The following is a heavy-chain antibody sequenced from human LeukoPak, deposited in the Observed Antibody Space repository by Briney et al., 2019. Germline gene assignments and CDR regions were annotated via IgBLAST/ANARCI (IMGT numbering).Heavy chain of an antibody. CDR3: ARGSGVRGVIKSWYFDL. V-gene: IGHV3-21*01. CDR1: GFTFSSYS. D-gene: IGHD3-10*01. Sequence: GGSLRLSYAASGFTFSSYSVNWVRQAPGKGLEWVSSISSSSSYIYYAGSVKGRFTISRDNAKNSLYLQMNSLRAEDTAVYYCARGSGVRGVIKSWYFDLWGRGTLVTVSS. J-gene: IGHJ2*01. CDR2: ISSSSSYI.